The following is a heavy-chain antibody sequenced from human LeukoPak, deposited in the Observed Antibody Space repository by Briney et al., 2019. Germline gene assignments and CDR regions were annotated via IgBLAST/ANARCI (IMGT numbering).Heavy chain of an antibody. CDR1: GYTFTSYY. D-gene: IGHD2-2*01. CDR3: AREPDRYCSSTSCYGGNYFDY. CDR2: INPSGGST. Sequence: ASVKVSCKASGYTFTSYYMHWVRQAPGQGLEWMGIINPSGGSTSYAQKFQGRVTMTRDMSTSTVYMELSSLRSEDTAVYYCAREPDRYCSSTSCYGGNYFDYWGQGTLVAASS. V-gene: IGHV1-46*01. J-gene: IGHJ4*02.